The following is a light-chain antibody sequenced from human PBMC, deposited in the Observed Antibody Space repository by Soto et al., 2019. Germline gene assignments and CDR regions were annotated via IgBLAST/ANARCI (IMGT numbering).Light chain of an antibody. CDR3: QRYGSSPFT. J-gene: IGKJ4*01. V-gene: IGKV3-20*01. CDR2: GAS. Sequence: EIVLTQSPGTLSFSPGERATLSCRASQSVSSSYLAWYQQKPGQAPRLLVYGASARATGITDRFSGSGSGTDFTLTISRLEPEDFAVYYCQRYGSSPFTFGGGTKVDIK. CDR1: QSVSSSY.